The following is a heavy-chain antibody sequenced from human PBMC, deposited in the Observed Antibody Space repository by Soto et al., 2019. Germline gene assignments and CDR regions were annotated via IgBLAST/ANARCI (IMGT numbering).Heavy chain of an antibody. D-gene: IGHD2-8*01. Sequence: EVQLVESGGGLVKPGGSPRLSCAASGFTFSDYSMLWVRQAPGKGLEWLSFIANGDNHIFYSDLVKGRFTISRDNAKNSVDLQLNSLRADDTAVYYCARENGHCSNNACNRGAFDIWGQGTMVTVSS. CDR3: ARENGHCSNNACNRGAFDI. CDR1: GFTFSDYS. V-gene: IGHV3-21*02. CDR2: IANGDNHI. J-gene: IGHJ3*02.